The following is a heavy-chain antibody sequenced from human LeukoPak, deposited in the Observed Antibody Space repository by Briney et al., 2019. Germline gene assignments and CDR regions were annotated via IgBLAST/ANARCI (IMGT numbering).Heavy chain of an antibody. V-gene: IGHV1-8*03. J-gene: IGHJ5*02. CDR3: ARDSGTWFDP. CDR2: MSPNNGKT. CDR1: GYTFTNFD. D-gene: IGHD3-10*01. Sequence: ASVKVSCKASGYTFTNFDINWVRQATGQGLEWMGRMSPNNGKTDYAQKFQGRVTITRDTSINTAYMELSSLRSDDTAVYYCARDSGTWFDPWGQGTLVTVSS.